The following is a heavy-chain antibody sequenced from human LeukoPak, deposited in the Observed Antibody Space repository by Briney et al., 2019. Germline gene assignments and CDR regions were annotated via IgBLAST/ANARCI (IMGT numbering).Heavy chain of an antibody. CDR2: IISIFGTA. V-gene: IGHV1-69*05. J-gene: IGHJ4*02. CDR3: ARCLSGIATRPTFIDY. D-gene: IGHD6-6*01. CDR1: GGTFSSYA. Sequence: ASVKVSCKSSGGTFSSYALRWVRQAPGQGLEWVGGIISIFGTANYAQKFQGRVTITTDESTSTPYMELSSLRSEDTAVYYSARCLSGIATRPTFIDYSGQGTLVTVSS.